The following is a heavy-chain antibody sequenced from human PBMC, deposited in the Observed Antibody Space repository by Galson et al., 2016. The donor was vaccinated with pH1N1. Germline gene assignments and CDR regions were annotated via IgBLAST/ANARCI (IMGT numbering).Heavy chain of an antibody. J-gene: IGHJ4*02. Sequence: SVKVSCKAAGYSVTRYYMHWVRQAPGHGLEWMGIIDPSDGTTTYSEKFQGRISLTRDTSTNSVYMELTTLRPDDSATYFCARRYFLDYWGQGTLVAVSS. CDR1: GYSVTRYY. V-gene: IGHV1-46*01. CDR2: IDPSDGTT. CDR3: ARRYFLDY.